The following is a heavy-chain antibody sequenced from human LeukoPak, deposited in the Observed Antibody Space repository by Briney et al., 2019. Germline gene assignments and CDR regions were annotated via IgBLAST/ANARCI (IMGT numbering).Heavy chain of an antibody. Sequence: GGSLRLSCAASGFTFSDYVMNWVRQAPGKGLEWVSSISSSSSYIYYADSLKGRFTISRDNAKNSLYLQMNSLRAEDTAVYYCAGLWYGDRPPFDYWGQGTLVTVSS. CDR1: GFTFSDYV. CDR2: ISSSSSYI. D-gene: IGHD3-10*01. J-gene: IGHJ4*02. CDR3: AGLWYGDRPPFDY. V-gene: IGHV3-21*01.